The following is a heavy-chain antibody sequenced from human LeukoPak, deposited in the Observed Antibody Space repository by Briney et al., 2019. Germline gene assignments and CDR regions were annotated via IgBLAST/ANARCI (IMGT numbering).Heavy chain of an antibody. Sequence: PGGSLRLSCAASGFTFSSYGMHWVRQAPGKGLEWVAVISYGGSNKYYADSVKGRFTISRDNSKNTLYLQMNSLRAEDTAVYYCARDLPGITIFGAFEYWGQGTLVTVSS. J-gene: IGHJ4*02. D-gene: IGHD3-3*01. V-gene: IGHV3-30*03. CDR2: ISYGGSNK. CDR1: GFTFSSYG. CDR3: ARDLPGITIFGAFEY.